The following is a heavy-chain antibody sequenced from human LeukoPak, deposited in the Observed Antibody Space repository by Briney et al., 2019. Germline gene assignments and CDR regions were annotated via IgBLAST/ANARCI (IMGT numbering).Heavy chain of an antibody. CDR2: INPNSGGT. CDR1: RYTFTGYY. V-gene: IGHV1-2*06. D-gene: IGHD3-22*01. CDR3: ARVDDSSGYYTFDY. Sequence: ASVKVSCKASRYTFTGYYMHWVRQAPGQGLEWMGRINPNSGGTNYAQKFQGRVTMTRDTSISTAYMELSRLRSDDTAVYYCARVDDSSGYYTFDYWGQGTLVTVSS. J-gene: IGHJ4*02.